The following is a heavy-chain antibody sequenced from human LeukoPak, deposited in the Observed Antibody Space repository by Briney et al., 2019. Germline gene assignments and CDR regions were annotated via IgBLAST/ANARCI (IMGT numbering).Heavy chain of an antibody. D-gene: IGHD2-21*02. CDR1: GFTFSSYW. Sequence: GGFLRLSCAASGFTFSSYWMSWVRQAPGKGLEWVANIKQDGSEKYYVDSVKGRFTISRDNAKNSLYLQMNSLRAEDTAVYYCARDRNGVAYCGGDCYSNYWGQGTLVTVSS. CDR2: IKQDGSEK. J-gene: IGHJ4*02. V-gene: IGHV3-7*01. CDR3: ARDRNGVAYCGGDCYSNY.